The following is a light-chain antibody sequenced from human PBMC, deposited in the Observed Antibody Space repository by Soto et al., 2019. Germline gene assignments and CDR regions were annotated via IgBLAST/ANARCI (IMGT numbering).Light chain of an antibody. CDR3: QQYGSSPPVT. J-gene: IGKJ4*01. V-gene: IGKV3-20*01. CDR2: GAS. Sequence: EIVLTQSPGTPSLSPGERATLSCRASQSVSSSYLAWYQQKPGQAPRLLIYGASSRATGIPDRFSGSGSGTDFTLTISRLEPEDFAAYYCQQYGSSPPVTFGGGTKVDIK. CDR1: QSVSSSY.